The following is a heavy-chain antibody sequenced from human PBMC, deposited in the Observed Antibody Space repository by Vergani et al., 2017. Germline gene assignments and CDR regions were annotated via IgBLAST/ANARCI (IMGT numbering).Heavy chain of an antibody. Sequence: QVQLQESGPGLVKPSETLSLTCTVSGGSISSYYWSWIRQPPGKGLEWIGYIYYSGSTNYNPSLKSRVTISVDTSKNRFSLKLSSVTAADTAVYYCARELSRYDLWSGPSGWFDPWGQGTLVTVSS. J-gene: IGHJ5*02. CDR1: GGSISSYY. V-gene: IGHV4-59*01. CDR3: ARELSRYDLWSGPSGWFDP. D-gene: IGHD3-3*01. CDR2: IYYSGST.